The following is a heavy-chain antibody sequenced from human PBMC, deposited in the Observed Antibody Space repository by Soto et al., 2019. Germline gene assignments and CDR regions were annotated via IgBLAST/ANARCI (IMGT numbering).Heavy chain of an antibody. J-gene: IGHJ3*02. CDR3: ARDWYQGAFDI. V-gene: IGHV3-30-3*01. D-gene: IGHD1-20*01. Sequence: GGSLRLSCAASGFTFSSYAMHGVRQSPGKGLEWVDIISYDGSNKYYEDSVKGRFTISRDNYKNTLYLQMNSLRAEDTAVYYCARDWYQGAFDIWGQGTMVTVSS. CDR1: GFTFSSYA. CDR2: ISYDGSNK.